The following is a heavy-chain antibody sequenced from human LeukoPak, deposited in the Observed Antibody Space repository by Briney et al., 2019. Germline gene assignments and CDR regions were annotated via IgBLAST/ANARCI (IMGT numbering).Heavy chain of an antibody. CDR1: GGSISSGGYY. Sequence: SETLSLTCTVSGGSISSGGYYWSWIRQHPGKGLEWIGYIYYSGSTYYNPSLKSRVTISVDTSKSQFSLKLSSVTSADTAVYYCARRHSSSWYPGYDYWGQGTLVTVSS. J-gene: IGHJ4*02. CDR2: IYYSGST. CDR3: ARRHSSSWYPGYDY. V-gene: IGHV4-31*03. D-gene: IGHD6-13*01.